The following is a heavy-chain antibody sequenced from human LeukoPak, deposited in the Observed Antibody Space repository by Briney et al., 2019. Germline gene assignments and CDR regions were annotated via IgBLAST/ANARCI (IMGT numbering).Heavy chain of an antibody. CDR2: INWNSAYI. J-gene: IGHJ4*02. D-gene: IGHD1-26*01. Sequence: GRSLRLSCEASGFTFDDYAMHWVRQVPGKGLEWVSGINWNSAYIGYADSVKGRFTISRDNAKNSLYLQMNSLRVEDTAVYYCAREMEGATFPFDYWGQGTLVTVSS. CDR3: AREMEGATFPFDY. V-gene: IGHV3-9*01. CDR1: GFTFDDYA.